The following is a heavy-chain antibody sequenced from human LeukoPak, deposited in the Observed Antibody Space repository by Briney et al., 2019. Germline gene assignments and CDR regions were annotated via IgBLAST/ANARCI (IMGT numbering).Heavy chain of an antibody. D-gene: IGHD4-17*01. J-gene: IGHJ3*02. V-gene: IGHV2-5*01. CDR2: IDWNDDK. CDR3: AHSGTVTTPHDAFDM. CDR1: GFSLGTTGVG. Sequence: ESGPTLVNPTQTLTLTCTFSGFSLGTTGVGVGWIRQPPGKALEWLALIDWNDDKRYSPSLKSRLTITKDNNKRQVVLTMTNMDPVDTATYYCAHSGTVTTPHDAFDMWGQGTMVTVSS.